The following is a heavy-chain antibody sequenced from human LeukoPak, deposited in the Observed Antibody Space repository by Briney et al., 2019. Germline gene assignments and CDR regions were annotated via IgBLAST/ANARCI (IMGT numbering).Heavy chain of an antibody. Sequence: GGSLRLSCAASGFTFSSYSMIWVRQAPGKGLEWVSSISGSSSYINYADSVKGRFTISRDNTQNSLFLQLNSLRAEDTAVYYCARDPYSSGWYKDAFDIWGQGTMVTVSS. CDR3: ARDPYSSGWYKDAFDI. V-gene: IGHV3-21*01. CDR2: ISGSSSYI. D-gene: IGHD6-19*01. CDR1: GFTFSSYS. J-gene: IGHJ3*02.